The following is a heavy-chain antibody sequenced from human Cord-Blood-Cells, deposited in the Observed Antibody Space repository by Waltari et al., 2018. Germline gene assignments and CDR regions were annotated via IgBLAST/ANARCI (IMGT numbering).Heavy chain of an antibody. Sequence: QVQLQESGPGLVKPSETLSLTCAVSGYSISSGYYWGWIRQPPGKGLEWIGSIYHSGSTYYNPSLKSRVTISVDTSKTQFSLKLSSVTAADTAVYYCARGPYCSSTSCYYFDYWGQGTLFTVSS. CDR2: IYHSGST. CDR3: ARGPYCSSTSCYYFDY. CDR1: GYSISSGYY. V-gene: IGHV4-38-2*01. J-gene: IGHJ4*02. D-gene: IGHD2-2*01.